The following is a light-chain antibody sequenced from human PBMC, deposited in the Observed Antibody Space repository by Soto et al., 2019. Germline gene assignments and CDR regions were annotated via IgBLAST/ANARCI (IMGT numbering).Light chain of an antibody. V-gene: IGLV2-14*03. J-gene: IGLJ1*01. CDR1: SSDVGAYNF. CDR3: SSYTSRSTHV. CDR2: YVS. Sequence: QSALTQPASVSGSPGQSLTIACTGTSSDVGAYNFVSWYQQHPVKRPKLMIFYVSRRPSGVSDRFSGSKSGTTASLTISGLQAEDEGGYYCSSYTSRSTHVFGSGTKVTVL.